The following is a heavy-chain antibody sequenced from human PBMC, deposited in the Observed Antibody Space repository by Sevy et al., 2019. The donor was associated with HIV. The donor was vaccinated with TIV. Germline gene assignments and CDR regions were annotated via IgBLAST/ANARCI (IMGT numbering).Heavy chain of an antibody. CDR1: GFTFSYAW. J-gene: IGHJ6*02. D-gene: IGHD2-8*02. Sequence: GGSLRLSCEASGFTFSYAWMNWVRQAPGKGLERVGRIKSNADGGAIDYAAPVKGRFTISRDDSKNTLYLKMNSLKIEDTAVYYCTTDPIIVLLVTDGMDVWSQGTTVTVSS. CDR3: TTDPIIVLLVTDGMDV. CDR2: IKSNADGGAI. V-gene: IGHV3-15*01.